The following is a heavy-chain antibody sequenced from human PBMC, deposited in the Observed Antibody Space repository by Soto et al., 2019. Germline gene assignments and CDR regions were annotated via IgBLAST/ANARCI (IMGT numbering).Heavy chain of an antibody. J-gene: IGHJ5*02. V-gene: IGHV2-26*01. CDR3: ARTLYDFWSGYYHPGFDP. D-gene: IGHD3-3*01. CDR1: GFSLSNARMG. Sequence: QVTLKESGPVLVKPTETLTLTCTVSGFSLSNARMGVSWIRQPPGKALEWLAHIFSNDEKSYSTSLKSRLTISKDTSKSQVVLTMTNMDPVDTATYYCARTLYDFWSGYYHPGFDPWGQGTLVTVSS. CDR2: IFSNDEK.